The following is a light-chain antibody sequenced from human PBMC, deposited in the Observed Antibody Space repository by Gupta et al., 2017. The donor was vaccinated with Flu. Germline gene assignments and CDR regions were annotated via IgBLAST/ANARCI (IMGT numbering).Light chain of an antibody. CDR2: KAS. V-gene: IGKV2-30*01. J-gene: IGKJ1*01. Sequence: DAVMTQSPHSLPVTLGQPASISCRSSESRVYSDGDSHVSWFHQRPGQSPRRLLYKASHRESGVPHRISGSRSCTAFTLKIIRGVAEDVVVYYCWLRKRWPWTFGQGTKLEI. CDR1: ESRVYSDGDSH. CDR3: WLRKRWPWT.